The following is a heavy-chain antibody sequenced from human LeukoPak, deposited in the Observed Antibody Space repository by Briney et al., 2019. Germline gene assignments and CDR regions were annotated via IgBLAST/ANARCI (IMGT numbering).Heavy chain of an antibody. Sequence: ASVKVSCKASGYTFTGYYMHWVRQAPGQALEWMGWINPNSGCTNYARKFQGRVTMTRDTSISTAYMELSRLRSDDTAVYYCASRDGSAGTFDYWGQGTLVTVSS. CDR1: GYTFTGYY. CDR2: INPNSGCT. J-gene: IGHJ4*02. D-gene: IGHD1-1*01. CDR3: ASRDGSAGTFDY. V-gene: IGHV1-2*02.